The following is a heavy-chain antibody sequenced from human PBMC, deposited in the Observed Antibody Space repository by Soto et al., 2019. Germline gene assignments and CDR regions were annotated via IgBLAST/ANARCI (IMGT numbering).Heavy chain of an antibody. CDR1: GGSISSGDYY. CDR3: ARSYGSGNYYGVPSNWFDP. V-gene: IGHV4-30-4*01. CDR2: IYYSGST. D-gene: IGHD3-10*01. Sequence: SSETLSLTCTVSGGSISSGDYYWSWIRQPPGKGLEWIGYIYYSGSTYYNPSLKSRVTISVDTSKNQFSLKLSSVTAADTAVYYCARSYGSGNYYGVPSNWFDPWGQGTLVTVSS. J-gene: IGHJ5*02.